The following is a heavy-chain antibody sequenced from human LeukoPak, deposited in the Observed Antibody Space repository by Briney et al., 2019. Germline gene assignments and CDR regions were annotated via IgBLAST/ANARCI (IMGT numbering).Heavy chain of an antibody. V-gene: IGHV1-69*13. Sequence: SVKVSCKASGGTFSSYAISWVRQAPGQGLEWMGGIIPIFGTANYAQKFQGRVTITADESTGTAYMELSSLRSEDTAVYYCARGAGSGGSLGWRNMDVWGQGTTVTVSS. CDR1: GGTFSSYA. CDR2: IIPIFGTA. D-gene: IGHD1-26*01. CDR3: ARGAGSGGSLGWRNMDV. J-gene: IGHJ6*02.